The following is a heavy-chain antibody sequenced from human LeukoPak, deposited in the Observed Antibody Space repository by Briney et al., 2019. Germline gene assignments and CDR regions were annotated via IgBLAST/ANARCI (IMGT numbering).Heavy chain of an antibody. V-gene: IGHV5-51*01. CDR3: ARESSWLPSNYLDH. CDR1: AYTFATHW. D-gene: IGHD6-13*01. Sequence: GQSLRIPSKTSAYTFATHWIGWVRQMPGKGQEWMGIIYPRDSDSRYNPSFQGQVTISADKSINTAYLHFSSLKASDTAIYYCARESSWLPSNYLDHWGQGTLVTVSS. J-gene: IGHJ4*02. CDR2: IYPRDSDS.